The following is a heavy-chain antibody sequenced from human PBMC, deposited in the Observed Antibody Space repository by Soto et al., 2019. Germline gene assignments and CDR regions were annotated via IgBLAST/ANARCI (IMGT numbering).Heavy chain of an antibody. CDR3: AKDRGGFTSGWEFFDS. D-gene: IGHD6-19*01. CDR2: ISGNGATT. Sequence: EVALLESGGGLVQPGGSLRLSCEVSGVAFSFYSMSWVRQAPGKGLEWVASISGNGATTYYAASGKGRFTFSRDNSKNTVNLQMNSLRGEDTAVYYCAKDRGGFTSGWEFFDSWGQGTLVTVSS. CDR1: GVAFSFYS. V-gene: IGHV3-23*01. J-gene: IGHJ4*02.